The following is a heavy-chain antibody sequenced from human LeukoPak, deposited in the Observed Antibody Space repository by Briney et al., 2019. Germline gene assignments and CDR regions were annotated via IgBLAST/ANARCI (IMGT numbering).Heavy chain of an antibody. Sequence: GGSLRLSCAASGFTFSSYAMHWVRQAPGKGLEWVAVISYDGSNKYYADSVKGRFTISRDNSKNTLYLQMNSPRAEDTAVYYCARDFGGAPSSSDYYYYGMDVWGQGTTVTVSS. V-gene: IGHV3-30-3*01. CDR3: ARDFGGAPSSSDYYYYGMDV. CDR2: ISYDGSNK. D-gene: IGHD6-6*01. CDR1: GFTFSSYA. J-gene: IGHJ6*02.